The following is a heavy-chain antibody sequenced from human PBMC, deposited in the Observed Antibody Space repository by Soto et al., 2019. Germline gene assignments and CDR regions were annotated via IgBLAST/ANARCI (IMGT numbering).Heavy chain of an antibody. CDR3: ARLSGDYYGSDV. CDR2: IYYSGST. J-gene: IGHJ6*02. Sequence: SDTLSLTCTVSGGSIRSYSWNWIRQPPGKGLEWIGDIYYSGSTNYSPSLKSRVTMSVDTSKNQFSLKLSSVTAADSAVYYCARLSGDYYGSDVWGQGTTVTVSS. V-gene: IGHV4-59*07. D-gene: IGHD3-10*01. CDR1: GGSIRSYS.